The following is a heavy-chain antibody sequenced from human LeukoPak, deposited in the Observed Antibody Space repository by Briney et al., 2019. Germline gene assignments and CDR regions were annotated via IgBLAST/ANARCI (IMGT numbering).Heavy chain of an antibody. CDR3: AREYSSSPDY. CDR2: IYYSGST. CDR1: GGSISSSSYY. V-gene: IGHV4-39*02. J-gene: IGHJ4*02. D-gene: IGHD6-6*01. Sequence: SETLSLTCTVSGGSISSSSYYWGWIRQPPGKGLERIGSIYYSGSTYYNPSLKSRVTISVDTSKNQFSLKLSSVTAADTAVYYCAREYSSSPDYWGQGTLVTVSS.